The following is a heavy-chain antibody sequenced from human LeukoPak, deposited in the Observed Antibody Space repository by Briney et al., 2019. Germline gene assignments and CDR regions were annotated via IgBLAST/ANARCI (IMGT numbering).Heavy chain of an antibody. D-gene: IGHD2-2*03. CDR1: GYTFTGYY. CDR2: INPNSGGT. J-gene: IGHJ6*02. CDR3: ARDSNGYCSSTSCSDYYYYGMDV. Sequence: GASVKVSCKASGYTFTGYYMHWVRQAPGQGLEWMGWINPNSGGTNYAQKFQGWVTMTRDASISTAYMELSRLRSDDTAVYYCARDSNGYCSSTSCSDYYYYGMDVWGQGTTVTVSS. V-gene: IGHV1-2*04.